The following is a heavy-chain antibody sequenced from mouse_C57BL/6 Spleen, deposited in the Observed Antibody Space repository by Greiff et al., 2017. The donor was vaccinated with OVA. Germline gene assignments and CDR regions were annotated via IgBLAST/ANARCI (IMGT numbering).Heavy chain of an antibody. CDR3: ARGYYGSSPSYWYFDV. Sequence: QVQLQQSGPELVKPGASVKISCKASGYSFTSYYIHWVKQRPGQGLEWIGWIYPGSGNTKYNEKFKGKATLTADTSSSTAYMQLSSLTSEDSAVYYCARGYYGSSPSYWYFDVWGTGTTVTVSS. V-gene: IGHV1-66*01. D-gene: IGHD1-1*01. CDR2: IYPGSGNT. CDR1: GYSFTSYY. J-gene: IGHJ1*03.